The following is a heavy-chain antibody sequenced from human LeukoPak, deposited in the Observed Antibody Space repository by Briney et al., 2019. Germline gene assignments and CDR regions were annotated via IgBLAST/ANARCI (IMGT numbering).Heavy chain of an antibody. J-gene: IGHJ4*02. V-gene: IGHV4-59*01. Sequence: SETLSLTCTVSGGSISHYYWSWIRQPPGKGLEWTGYIYYSGTTNYNPSLKSRVTISVDTSKKQFSLKLNSVSAADTAVYYCARSGGYSSPHGYWGQGTLVTVSS. CDR2: IYYSGTT. CDR3: ARSGGYSSPHGY. D-gene: IGHD6-19*01. CDR1: GGSISHYY.